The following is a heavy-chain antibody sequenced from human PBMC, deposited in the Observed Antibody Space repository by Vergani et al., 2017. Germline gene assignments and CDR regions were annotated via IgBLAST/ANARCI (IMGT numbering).Heavy chain of an antibody. CDR3: ARVPYYYDSSGYWAFDI. CDR1: GYTFTSYY. V-gene: IGHV1-46*03. Sequence: QVQLVQSGAEVKKPGASVKVSCKASGYTFTSYYMHWVRQAHGQGREWMGIINTSGGSTSYEQKFKGRVTMTRDTSTSTVYMELSSLISEDTAVYYCARVPYYYDSSGYWAFDIWGQGTMVTVSS. J-gene: IGHJ3*02. D-gene: IGHD3-22*01. CDR2: INTSGGST.